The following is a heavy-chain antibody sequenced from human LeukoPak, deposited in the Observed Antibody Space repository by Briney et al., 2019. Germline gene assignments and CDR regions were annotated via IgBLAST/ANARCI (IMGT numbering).Heavy chain of an antibody. J-gene: IGHJ4*02. Sequence: GGSLRLSCAASGFTFSSYGMHWVREAPGKGLKGGAAVWYDGSKDYYADSVKGRFTISRDNSKNTLYLEMNSLRAEDTAVYYCAGYSGNIAALDYWGQGTLVTVSS. CDR1: GFTFSSYG. D-gene: IGHD6-6*01. V-gene: IGHV3-33*01. CDR3: AGYSGNIAALDY. CDR2: VWYDGSKD.